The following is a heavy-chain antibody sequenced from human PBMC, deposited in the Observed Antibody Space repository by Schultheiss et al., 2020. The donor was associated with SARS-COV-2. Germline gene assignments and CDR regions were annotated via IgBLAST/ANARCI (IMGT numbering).Heavy chain of an antibody. Sequence: GESLKISCAASGFTFSSYAMSRVRQAPGKGLEWVSVISGSGGTTYYADSVKGRFTISRDNSKNTLYLQMNSLRAEDTAVYYCARDQKGGDFAFDYWGQGTLVTVSS. V-gene: IGHV3-23*01. CDR1: GFTFSSYA. D-gene: IGHD2-21*01. CDR3: ARDQKGGDFAFDY. J-gene: IGHJ4*02. CDR2: ISGSGGTT.